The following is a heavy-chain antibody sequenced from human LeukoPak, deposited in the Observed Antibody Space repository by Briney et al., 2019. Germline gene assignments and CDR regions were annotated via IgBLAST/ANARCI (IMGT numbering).Heavy chain of an antibody. CDR2: IYYTGTT. CDR1: GGSISGDY. Sequence: SETLSLTCTVSGGSISGDYWSWIRQPLGKGLEWVGYIYYTGTTNYNPSLKSRVTISVDTSENRFSLRLSSVTAADTAVYYCARKLGATLFDFWGQGTLVTVSS. D-gene: IGHD1-26*01. CDR3: ARKLGATLFDF. V-gene: IGHV4-59*13. J-gene: IGHJ4*02.